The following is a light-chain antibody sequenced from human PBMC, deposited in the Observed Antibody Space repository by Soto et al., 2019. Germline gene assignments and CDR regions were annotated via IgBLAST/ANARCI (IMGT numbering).Light chain of an antibody. Sequence: QSALTQPASVSGSPGQSITISCTGTSSDVGAYIYVSWYQQHPGKAPKLMIYDITNRPSGVSNRFSGSKSGNTASLTISGLQAEDEADYYCVSFTTSRSYVFGTGTKLTVL. CDR3: VSFTTSRSYV. CDR2: DIT. V-gene: IGLV2-14*01. J-gene: IGLJ1*01. CDR1: SSDVGAYIY.